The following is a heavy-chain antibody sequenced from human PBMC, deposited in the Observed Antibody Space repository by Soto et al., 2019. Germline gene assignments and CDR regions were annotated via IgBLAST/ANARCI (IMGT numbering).Heavy chain of an antibody. CDR1: GFTFSSHW. J-gene: IGHJ4*02. V-gene: IGHV3-7*01. D-gene: IGHD3-16*02. CDR2: IKQDGSEK. CDR3: ARVYYDYIWGSYPLVY. Sequence: PGGSLRLSCAASGFTFSSHWMSWVRQATGKGLEWLASIKQDGSEKHYVDSVKGRFTISRDNAKNSLYLQMNSLRVEDTAVYYCARVYYDYIWGSYPLVYWGQGTLVTVSS.